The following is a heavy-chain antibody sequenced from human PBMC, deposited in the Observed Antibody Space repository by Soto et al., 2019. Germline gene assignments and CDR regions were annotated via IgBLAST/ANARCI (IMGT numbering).Heavy chain of an antibody. CDR3: TRGLVDSSPPETYHGMDV. V-gene: IGHV3-30-3*01. CDR2: ISYDGSNQ. CDR1: GYTFDTYA. D-gene: IGHD3-9*01. Sequence: PGGSLRPSCAPSGYTFDTYAMHWVRQAPGKVLGWVAVISYDGSNQFYAASVKGRFTISRDDSKNSLYLQMNSLKTGDTAVYYCTRGLVDSSPPETYHGMDVWGQGTTVTVSS. J-gene: IGHJ6*02.